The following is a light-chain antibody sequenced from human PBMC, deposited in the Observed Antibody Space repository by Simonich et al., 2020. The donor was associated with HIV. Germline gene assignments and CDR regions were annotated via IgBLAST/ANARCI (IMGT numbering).Light chain of an antibody. J-gene: IGKJ1*01. CDR2: GAS. CDR3: QQSNSFPRT. CDR1: QSISSW. V-gene: IGKV1-12*01. Sequence: DIQMTQSPSTLSASVGDRVTITCRASQSISSWLAWYQQKPGKAPKLLIYGASSLQSGGPSRFRGSGSGTDFSLTISSLQPEDFATYYCQQSNSFPRTFGQGTRVEIK.